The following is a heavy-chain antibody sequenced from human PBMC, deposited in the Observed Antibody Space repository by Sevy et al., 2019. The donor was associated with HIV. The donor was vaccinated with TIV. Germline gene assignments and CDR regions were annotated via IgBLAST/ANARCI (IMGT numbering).Heavy chain of an antibody. V-gene: IGHV4-59*13. Sequence: SETLSLTCTVSGGSISSSYYNWIRQPPRKGLEWIGCMSYRGSTNYNPSLKSRVAISVDTSNNQFSLKLSSVTAADTAMYYCARHDYGDYVGYFDFWGQGTLVTVSS. CDR1: GGSISSSY. D-gene: IGHD4-17*01. CDR3: ARHDYGDYVGYFDF. CDR2: MSYRGST. J-gene: IGHJ4*02.